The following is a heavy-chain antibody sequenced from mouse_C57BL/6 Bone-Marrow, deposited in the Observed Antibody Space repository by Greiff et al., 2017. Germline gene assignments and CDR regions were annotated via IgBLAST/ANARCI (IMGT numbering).Heavy chain of an antibody. J-gene: IGHJ2*01. D-gene: IGHD1-1*01. CDR2: ISGGGGNT. V-gene: IGHV5-9*01. CDR3: ARRVLPPLDY. CDR1: GFTFSSYT. Sequence: EVHLVESGGGLVKPGGSLKLSCAASGFTFSSYTMSWVRQTPEKRLEWVATISGGGGNTYYPDSVKGRFTISRDNAKNTLYLQMSSLRSEDTALYYCARRVLPPLDYWGQGTTLTVSS.